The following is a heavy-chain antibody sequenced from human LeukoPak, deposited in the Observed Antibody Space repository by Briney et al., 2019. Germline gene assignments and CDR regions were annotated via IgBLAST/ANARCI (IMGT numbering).Heavy chain of an antibody. D-gene: IGHD1-20*01. Sequence: SETLSLTCAVYGGSFSGYYWSRIRQPPGKGLEWIGEINHSGSTNYNPSLKSRVTISVDTSKNQFSLKLSSVTAADTAVYYCARHTPRHRITGTTGGMDVWGQGTTVTVSS. J-gene: IGHJ6*02. CDR3: ARHTPRHRITGTTGGMDV. V-gene: IGHV4-34*01. CDR1: GGSFSGYY. CDR2: INHSGST.